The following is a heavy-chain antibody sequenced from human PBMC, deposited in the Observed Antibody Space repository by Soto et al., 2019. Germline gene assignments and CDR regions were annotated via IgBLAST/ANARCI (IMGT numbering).Heavy chain of an antibody. Sequence: EVQLLESGGGLVQPGGSLRLSCAASGFTFSSYAMSWVRQAPGKGLEWVSAISGSGGSTCYADSVKGRFTISRDNSKNALYLQLNSLRVEDTAVYHCAKVGMHCGGDWYFRYFDYWGQGTLVTVSS. J-gene: IGHJ4*02. CDR1: GFTFSSYA. CDR3: AKVGMHCGGDWYFRYFDY. V-gene: IGHV3-23*01. D-gene: IGHD2-21*01. CDR2: ISGSGGST.